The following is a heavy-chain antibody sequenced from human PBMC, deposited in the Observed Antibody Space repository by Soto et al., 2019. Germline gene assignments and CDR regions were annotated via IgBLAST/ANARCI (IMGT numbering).Heavy chain of an antibody. CDR2: ISSSSSTI. J-gene: IGHJ4*02. CDR3: ARGGSGWTYYFDY. D-gene: IGHD6-19*01. Sequence: PGGSLRLSCAASGFTFSSYSMSWVRQAPGKGLEWVSYISSSSSTIYYADSVKGRFTISRDNAKNSLYLQMNSLRAEDTAVYYCARGGSGWTYYFDYWGQGTLVTVSS. V-gene: IGHV3-48*01. CDR1: GFTFSSYS.